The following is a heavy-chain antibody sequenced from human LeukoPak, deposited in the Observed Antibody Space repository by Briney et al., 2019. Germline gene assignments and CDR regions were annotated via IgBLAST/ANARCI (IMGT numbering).Heavy chain of an antibody. J-gene: IGHJ4*02. D-gene: IGHD3-22*01. Sequence: ASVKVSCKASGYTFTRYGISWVRQAPGQGLEWMGWISAYNGNTNYAQKLQGRVTMTTDTSTSTAYMELRSLRSDDTAVYYCARAGSRRYDSSGYPYYDYWGQGTLVTVSS. V-gene: IGHV1-18*01. CDR3: ARAGSRRYDSSGYPYYDY. CDR2: ISAYNGNT. CDR1: GYTFTRYG.